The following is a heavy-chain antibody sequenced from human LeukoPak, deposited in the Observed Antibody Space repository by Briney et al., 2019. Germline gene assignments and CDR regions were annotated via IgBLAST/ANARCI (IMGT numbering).Heavy chain of an antibody. J-gene: IGHJ5*02. Sequence: SETLSLTCTVSGGSISSSSYYWGWIRQPPGKGLEWIGEINHSGSTNYNPSLKSRVTISVDTSKNQFSLKLSSVTAADTAVYYCARVPIVVVTQSGFDPWGQGTLVTVSS. D-gene: IGHD2-21*02. CDR2: INHSGST. V-gene: IGHV4-39*07. CDR1: GGSISSSSYY. CDR3: ARVPIVVVTQSGFDP.